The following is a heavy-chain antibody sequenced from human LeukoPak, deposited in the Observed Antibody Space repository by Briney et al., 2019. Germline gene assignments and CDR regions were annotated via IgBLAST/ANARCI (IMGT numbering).Heavy chain of an antibody. D-gene: IGHD3-3*01. CDR1: GYSFTSYW. V-gene: IGHV5-51*01. Sequence: GESLKISCKGSGYSFTSYWIGWVRQMPGKGLEWMGIIYPGDSDTRYSPSFQGQVTISADKSISTAYLQWSSLKASDTAMYYCARDRHDFWSGYYRGLALWGQGTLVTVSS. CDR3: ARDRHDFWSGYYRGLAL. J-gene: IGHJ4*02. CDR2: IYPGDSDT.